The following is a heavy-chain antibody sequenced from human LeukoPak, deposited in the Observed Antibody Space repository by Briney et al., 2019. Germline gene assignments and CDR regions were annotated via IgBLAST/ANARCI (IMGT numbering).Heavy chain of an antibody. D-gene: IGHD6-6*01. Sequence: ASVKVSCKASGGTFSSYAISWVRQAPGQGLEWMGIINPSGGSTSYAQKFQGRVTMTRDMSTSTVYMELSSLRSGDTAVYYCARDLNSSSSFFDYWGQGTLVTVSS. CDR2: INPSGGST. J-gene: IGHJ4*02. CDR1: GGTFSSYA. CDR3: ARDLNSSSSFFDY. V-gene: IGHV1-46*01.